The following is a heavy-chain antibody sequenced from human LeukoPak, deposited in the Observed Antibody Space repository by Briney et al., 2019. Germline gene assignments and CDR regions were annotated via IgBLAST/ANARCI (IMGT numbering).Heavy chain of an antibody. CDR1: GITLSNYG. V-gene: IGHV3-23*01. CDR3: AKRGVVIRVILVGFHKEAYYFDS. J-gene: IGHJ4*02. CDR2: ISDSGGRT. Sequence: PGGSLRLSCAVSGITLSNYGMSWVRQAPGKGLKGVAGISDSGGRTNYADSVKGRFTISRDNPKNTLYLQMNSLRAEDTAVYFCAKRGVVIRVILVGFHKEAYYFDSWGQGALATVSS. D-gene: IGHD3-22*01.